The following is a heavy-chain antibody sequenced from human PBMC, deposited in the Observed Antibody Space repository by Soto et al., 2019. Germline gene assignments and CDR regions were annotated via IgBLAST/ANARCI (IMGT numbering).Heavy chain of an antibody. CDR2: VYYSGST. J-gene: IGHJ2*01. V-gene: IGHV4-30-4*01. CDR1: GGFINNNDYY. CDR3: ARMSYFYDKWYFDL. D-gene: IGHD3-22*01. Sequence: QLQESGPGLVKPSQTLSFTCTVSGGFINNNDYYWSWIRQTPGKGLEWIGYVYYSGSTDYIPSLKSRLSMSIDKSKNQFTLKLNSVTAADTATYYCARMSYFYDKWYFDLWGRGTLVTVSS.